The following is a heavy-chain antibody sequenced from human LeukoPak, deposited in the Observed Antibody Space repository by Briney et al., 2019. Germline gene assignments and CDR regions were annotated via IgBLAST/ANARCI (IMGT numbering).Heavy chain of an antibody. J-gene: IGHJ6*03. D-gene: IGHD2-2*01. V-gene: IGHV1-18*01. CDR1: GYTFTSYG. Sequence: GASVKVSCKAPGYTFTSYGISWVRQAPGQGLEWMGWISAYNGNTNYAQKLQGRVTMTTDTSTSTAYMELRSLRSDDTAVYYCARDLGCSSTSCYGGSHYYYYMDVWGKGTTVTVSS. CDR2: ISAYNGNT. CDR3: ARDLGCSSTSCYGGSHYYYYMDV.